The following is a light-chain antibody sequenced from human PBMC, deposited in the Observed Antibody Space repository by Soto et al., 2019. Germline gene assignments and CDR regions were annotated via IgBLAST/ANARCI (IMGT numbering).Light chain of an antibody. CDR1: QDISSW. J-gene: IGKJ4*01. CDR2: ATS. CDR3: QQANSFPLT. Sequence: DIQVTQSPSFVSSSVVDRVTITCRSSQDISSWLVWYQQKPGKAPKLLIHATSGLQSGVPSRFSGSGSGTDFTLTISNLQSEDFATYYCQQANSFPLTFGGGTKVDIK. V-gene: IGKV1-12*01.